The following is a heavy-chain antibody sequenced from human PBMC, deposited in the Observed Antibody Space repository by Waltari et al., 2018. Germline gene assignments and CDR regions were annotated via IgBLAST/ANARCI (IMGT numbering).Heavy chain of an antibody. J-gene: IGHJ3*01. CDR2: INWNSDSI. CDR3: LKKNDEVYDRNGLVYDAFDV. CDR1: GFTFDDYA. Sequence: EVQLVESGGGLVHPGRSLRLSCAASGFTFDDYAMHLVGHAPGKGLEWVAGINWNSDSIGYGDSVKGRFTISRDNARNSLYLQMKSLTTEDTAVYYCLKKNDEVYDRNGLVYDAFDVWGQGTMVTVST. V-gene: IGHV3-9*01. D-gene: IGHD3-22*01.